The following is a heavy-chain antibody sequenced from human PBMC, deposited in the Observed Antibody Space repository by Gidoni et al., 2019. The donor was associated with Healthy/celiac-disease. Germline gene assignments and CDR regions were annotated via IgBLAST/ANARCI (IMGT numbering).Heavy chain of an antibody. J-gene: IGHJ4*02. CDR3: VKKAYSSSWYQDY. D-gene: IGHD6-13*01. Sequence: EVQPVESGGGLVQPVGSLRLSCSASGFTFSSYAMHWVRQAPGKGLEYVSAISSNGGSTYYAGSVKGRFTISRDNSKNTLYLQMSSLRAEDTAVYYCVKKAYSSSWYQDYWGQGTLVTVSS. CDR1: GFTFSSYA. V-gene: IGHV3-64D*06. CDR2: ISSNGGST.